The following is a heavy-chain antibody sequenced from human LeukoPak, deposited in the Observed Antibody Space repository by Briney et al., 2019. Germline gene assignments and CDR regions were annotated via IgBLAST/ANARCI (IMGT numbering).Heavy chain of an antibody. CDR3: ARVGWAAPRVHFDS. CDR2: IIPILGIA. Sequence: SVKVSCKASGGTFSSYAISWVRQAPGQGLEWMGRIIPILGIANYAQKFQGRVTITADKSTSTAYMELSSLRSEDTAVYYCARVGWAAPRVHFDSWGQGTLLTVSS. D-gene: IGHD6-25*01. V-gene: IGHV1-69*04. J-gene: IGHJ4*02. CDR1: GGTFSSYA.